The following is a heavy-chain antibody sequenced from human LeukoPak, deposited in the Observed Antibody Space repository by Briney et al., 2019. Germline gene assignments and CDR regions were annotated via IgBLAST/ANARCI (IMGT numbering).Heavy chain of an antibody. CDR2: IHTSGST. J-gene: IGHJ3*02. CDR3: ATYYYGLFDI. V-gene: IGHV4-4*07. Sequence: SETLSLTCTVSGDSISSSCWGWIRQPAGKGLEWIGRIHTSGSTYYSPSLKSRVTMSVDTSTNQFSLKLSSVTAADTAVYYCATYYYGLFDIWGQGTMVTVSS. CDR1: GDSISSSC. D-gene: IGHD3-10*01.